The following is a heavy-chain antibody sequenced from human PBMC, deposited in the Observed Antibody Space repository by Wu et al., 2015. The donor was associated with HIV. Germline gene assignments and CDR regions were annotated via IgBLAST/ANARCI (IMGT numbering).Heavy chain of an antibody. CDR3: AASEVTTFIENEYFHH. D-gene: IGHD4-17*01. J-gene: IGHJ1*01. V-gene: IGHV1-69*06. CDR2: IMPIFGSA. Sequence: QVQLVQSGAEVKKPGASVKVSCKASGYTFTGYYMHWVRQVPGQGLQWMGRIMPIFGSAHYAQNFQGRVTITADTSTSTAYMELTSLRSEDTAIYYCAASEVTTFIENEYFHHWGQGTLVTVSS. CDR1: GYTFTGYY.